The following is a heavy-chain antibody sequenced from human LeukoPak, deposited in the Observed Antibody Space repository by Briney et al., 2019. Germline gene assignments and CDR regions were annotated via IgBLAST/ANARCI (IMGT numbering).Heavy chain of an antibody. CDR3: ARQSYDYVWGSYLIDY. CDR2: IYYSGST. V-gene: IGHV4-59*08. J-gene: IGHJ4*02. CDR1: GGSISSYY. D-gene: IGHD3-16*01. Sequence: SETLSLTCTVSGGSISSYYWSWIRRPPGKGLEWIGYIYYSGSTNYNPSLKSRVTISVDTSKNQFSLKLSSVTAADTAVYYCARQSYDYVWGSYLIDYWGQGTLVTVSS.